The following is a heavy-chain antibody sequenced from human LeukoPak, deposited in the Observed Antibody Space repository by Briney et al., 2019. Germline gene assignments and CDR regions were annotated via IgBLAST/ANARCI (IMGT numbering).Heavy chain of an antibody. D-gene: IGHD3-22*01. V-gene: IGHV4-59*01. CDR3: AREVDGWLNA. CDR2: IHYRGST. J-gene: IGHJ4*02. CDR1: GGSISSNY. Sequence: PSETLSLTCTVSGGSISSNYWSWIRQPPGKGLEWIGYIHYRGSTNYNPSLKSRVTISVDTSKNQFSLRLSSVTAADTAVYYCAREVDGWLNAWGQGTLVSDSS.